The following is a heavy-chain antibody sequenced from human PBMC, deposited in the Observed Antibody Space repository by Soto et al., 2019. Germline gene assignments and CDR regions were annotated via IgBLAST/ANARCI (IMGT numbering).Heavy chain of an antibody. CDR2: ITIRTGNI. J-gene: IGHJ4*01. D-gene: IGHD5-18*01. Sequence: SGGSLRLSCEASGFTISGCSMNWVRQAPGKGLEWLAYITIRTGNIVYADSVRGRFTISTDNAENSVFLQMNSLRDEDTAVYFCVRDRDLDRDMVHADLWGQGTLVTVSS. CDR1: GFTISGCS. CDR3: VRDRDLDRDMVHADL. V-gene: IGHV3-48*02.